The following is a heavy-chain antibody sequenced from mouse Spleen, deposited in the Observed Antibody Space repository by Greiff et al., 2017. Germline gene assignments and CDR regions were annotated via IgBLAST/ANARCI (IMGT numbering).Heavy chain of an antibody. D-gene: IGHD2-14*01. V-gene: IGHV1-55*01. CDR1: GYTFTSYW. CDR2: IYPGSGST. CDR3: ARRAYRYDGRGYAMDY. J-gene: IGHJ4*01. Sequence: VQLQQPGAELVKPGASVKMSCKASGYTFTSYWITWVKQRPGQGLEWIGDIYPGSGSTNYNEKFKSKATLTVDTSSSTAYMQLSSLTSEDSAVYYCARRAYRYDGRGYAMDYWGQGTSVTVSS.